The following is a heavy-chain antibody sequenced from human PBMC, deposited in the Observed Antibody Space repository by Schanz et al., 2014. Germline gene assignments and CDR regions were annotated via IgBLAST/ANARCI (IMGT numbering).Heavy chain of an antibody. Sequence: EVHLLESGGGLVQPGGSLRLSCVASGFAFSSHDMHWVRQVTGKGLQWVSAIHSTGETYYPDSVQGRFTISRENTKNSLYLQMTNLRAGDTAIYYCARVVRYSGYVRHWFFDLWGRGTSVTVSS. D-gene: IGHD5-12*01. J-gene: IGHJ2*01. CDR3: ARVVRYSGYVRHWFFDL. V-gene: IGHV3-13*01. CDR2: IHSTGET. CDR1: GFAFSSHD.